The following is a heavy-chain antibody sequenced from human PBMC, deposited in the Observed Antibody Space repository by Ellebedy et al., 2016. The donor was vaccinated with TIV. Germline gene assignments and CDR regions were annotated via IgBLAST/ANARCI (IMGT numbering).Heavy chain of an antibody. CDR2: IKKDGREK. CDR1: GFYFGDYW. V-gene: IGHV3-7*01. D-gene: IGHD6-19*01. CDR3: ARDGSIAVDGTSDY. J-gene: IGHJ4*02. Sequence: GESLKISXAASGFYFGDYWMSWVRQAPGKGLEWVANIKKDGREKNYVDSVRGRFTISRDNAKNSLYLQMSSLRAEDTAVYYCARDGSIAVDGTSDYWGQGTLVTASS.